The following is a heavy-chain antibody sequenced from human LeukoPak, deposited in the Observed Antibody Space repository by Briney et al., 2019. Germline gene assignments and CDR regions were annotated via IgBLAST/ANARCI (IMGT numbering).Heavy chain of an antibody. CDR1: GGTFSTYA. D-gene: IGHD6-19*01. Sequence: GGSLRLSCAASGGTFSTYAMSWVRQPPGKGLEWVSAISGSGGSTYYADSVKGRFTISRDNSKNTLYLQMNILRAEDTAVYYCARAHGGWYAGGFDPWGQGTLVTVSS. CDR3: ARAHGGWYAGGFDP. J-gene: IGHJ5*02. V-gene: IGHV3-23*01. CDR2: ISGSGGST.